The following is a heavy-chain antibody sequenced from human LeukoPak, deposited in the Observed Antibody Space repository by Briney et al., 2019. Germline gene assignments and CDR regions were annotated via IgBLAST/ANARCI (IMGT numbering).Heavy chain of an antibody. Sequence: PGGSLRLSCAASGFTFSSYAMSWVRQAPGKGLEWVSAISGSGGSTYYADSVKGRFTISRDNSKNTLYLQMNSLRAEDTAVYYCAKDVGSSSWYIGYYYYYGMDVWGQGTTVTASS. CDR1: GFTFSSYA. J-gene: IGHJ6*02. D-gene: IGHD6-13*01. CDR3: AKDVGSSSWYIGYYYYYGMDV. CDR2: ISGSGGST. V-gene: IGHV3-23*01.